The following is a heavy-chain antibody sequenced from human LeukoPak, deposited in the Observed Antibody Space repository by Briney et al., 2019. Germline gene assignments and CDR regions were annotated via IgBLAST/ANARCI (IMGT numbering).Heavy chain of an antibody. CDR2: IGGRGGSA. V-gene: IGHV3-23*01. Sequence: GGSLRLSCAASGFTFTNNFMSWVRQAPGKGLEWVSSIGGRGGSAYYADSVKGRFTISRDNSKNTLYLRMNSLRAEDTAVYYCAKQGRDWLRDYYYYMDVWGKGTTVTISS. CDR1: GFTFTNNF. CDR3: AKQGRDWLRDYYYYMDV. D-gene: IGHD3-9*01. J-gene: IGHJ6*03.